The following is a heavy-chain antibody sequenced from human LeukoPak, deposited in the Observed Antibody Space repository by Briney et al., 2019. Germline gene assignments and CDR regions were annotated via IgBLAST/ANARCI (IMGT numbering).Heavy chain of an antibody. CDR3: ARKPNYGDYELY. Sequence: GGSLRLSCAASGFTFRSYEMIWVRQAPGKGLEWVSYISSSGSTIYYADSVKGRFTISRDNAKNSLYLQMNSLRAEDTAVYYCARKPNYGDYELYWGQGTLVTVSS. V-gene: IGHV3-48*03. J-gene: IGHJ4*02. CDR2: ISSSGSTI. CDR1: GFTFRSYE. D-gene: IGHD4-17*01.